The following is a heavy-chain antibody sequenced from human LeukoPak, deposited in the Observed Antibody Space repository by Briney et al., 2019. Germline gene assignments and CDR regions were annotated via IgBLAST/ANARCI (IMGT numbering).Heavy chain of an antibody. J-gene: IGHJ4*02. Sequence: GASVKVSCTASGYTFTAYFMQWVGQAPGQRLEWMAWFNPKSGGTTYAQKFQGRVTLTRDTSISTAYLELNRLTSDDTAVYYCAVGPEEFDYWGQGTLVTVSS. CDR2: FNPKSGGT. CDR3: AVGPEEFDY. CDR1: GYTFTAYF. V-gene: IGHV1-2*02.